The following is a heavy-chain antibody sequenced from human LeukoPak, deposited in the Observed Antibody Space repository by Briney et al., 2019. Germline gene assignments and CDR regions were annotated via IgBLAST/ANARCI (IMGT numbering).Heavy chain of an antibody. J-gene: IGHJ4*02. CDR3: AREGYCSGGSCKDRYFDY. V-gene: IGHV3-7*01. CDR1: GFTFSSYW. Sequence: PGGSLRLSCAASGFTFSSYWMSWVRQAPGKGLEWVANIKQDGSEKYYVDSVKGRFTISRDNAKNSLYLQMNSLRAEDTAVYYCAREGYCSGGSCKDRYFDYWGQGTLVTVSS. CDR2: IKQDGSEK. D-gene: IGHD2-15*01.